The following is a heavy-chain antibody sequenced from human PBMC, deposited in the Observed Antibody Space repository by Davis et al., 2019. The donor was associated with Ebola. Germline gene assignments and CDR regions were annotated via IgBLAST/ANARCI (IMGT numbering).Heavy chain of an antibody. CDR2: IPYDERSK. V-gene: IGHV3-30*02. CDR3: AKDGGGMWVATPGGFFDY. J-gene: IGHJ4*02. Sequence: GESLKISCAASGLTFSSYAMSWVRQAPGKGLEWVAFIPYDERSKYHADSVKGRFTIIKDTSKNTLYLQMNNLRPEDTAVYYCAKDGGGMWVATPGGFFDYWGQGTLVIVSS. CDR1: GLTFSSYA. D-gene: IGHD4-23*01.